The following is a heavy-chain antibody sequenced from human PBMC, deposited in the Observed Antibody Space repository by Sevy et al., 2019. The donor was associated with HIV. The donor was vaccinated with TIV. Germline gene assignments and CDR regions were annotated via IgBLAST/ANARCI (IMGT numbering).Heavy chain of an antibody. CDR1: GASISSSGYY. CDR2: INYSGIT. J-gene: IGHJ4*02. CDR3: VGPKLRYTNDRHYLDF. Sequence: SETLSLTCTVSGASISSSGYYWGWIRQPPGKGLEWIASINYSGITFYNPSLKSRVTISADTSKNQFSLRLSSVTAADSSIYFCVGPKLRYTNDRHYLDFWGQGTVVTVSS. V-gene: IGHV4-39*01. D-gene: IGHD3-9*01.